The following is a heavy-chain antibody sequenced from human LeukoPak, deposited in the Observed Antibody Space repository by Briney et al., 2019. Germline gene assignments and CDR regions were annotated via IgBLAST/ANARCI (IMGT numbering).Heavy chain of an antibody. CDR2: ISSSSSTI. CDR1: GFTFSSYS. J-gene: IGHJ4*02. V-gene: IGHV3-48*01. D-gene: IGHD1-1*01. CDR3: GRNLEGVDY. Sequence: GGSLRLSCAASGFTFSSYSMNWVRQAPGKGLEWVSYISSSSSTIYYADSVKGRFTISRDNAKNSLYLQMNSLRAEDTAVYYCGRNLEGVDYWGQGTLVTVSS.